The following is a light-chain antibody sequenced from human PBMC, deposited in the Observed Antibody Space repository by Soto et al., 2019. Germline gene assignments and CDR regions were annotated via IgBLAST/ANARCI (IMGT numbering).Light chain of an antibody. CDR3: CSYVGSNNLVV. V-gene: IGLV2-8*01. CDR2: EVS. CDR1: SSDVGGYNY. Sequence: QSALTQPPSASGSPGQSVTISCTGTSSDVGGYNYVSWYQQHPGKAPKLMIYEVSKRPSGVPDRFSGSKSGNTASLTVSGLQAEDEADYYCCSYVGSNNLVVFGGGTKVTVL. J-gene: IGLJ2*01.